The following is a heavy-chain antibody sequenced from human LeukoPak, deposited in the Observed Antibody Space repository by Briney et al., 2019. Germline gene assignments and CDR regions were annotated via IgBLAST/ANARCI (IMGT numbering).Heavy chain of an antibody. CDR1: GFTISNYN. V-gene: IGHV3-48*01. J-gene: IGHJ4*02. D-gene: IGHD6-19*01. Sequence: GGSLRLSCAASGFTISNYNMNWVRQPPGKGLEWVSYIGSSISSLIYYADSVKGRFTISRDNAKNSLYLQMNSLRAEDTAIYYCARVSTIEVRHWGQGTLVTVPS. CDR2: IGSSISSLI. CDR3: ARVSTIEVRH.